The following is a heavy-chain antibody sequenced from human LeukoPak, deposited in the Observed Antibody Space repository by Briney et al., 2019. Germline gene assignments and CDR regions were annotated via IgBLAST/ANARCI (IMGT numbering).Heavy chain of an antibody. V-gene: IGHV1-18*01. D-gene: IGHD4-17*01. J-gene: IGHJ5*02. CDR1: GYTFTSYG. CDR2: ISAYNGNT. Sequence: WASVKVSCKASGYTFTSYGISWVRQAPGQGLEWMGWISAYNGNTNYAQKLQGRVTITRDTSASTAYMELSSLRSEDTAVYYCARGASTVTTRWFDPWGQGTLVTVSS. CDR3: ARGASTVTTRWFDP.